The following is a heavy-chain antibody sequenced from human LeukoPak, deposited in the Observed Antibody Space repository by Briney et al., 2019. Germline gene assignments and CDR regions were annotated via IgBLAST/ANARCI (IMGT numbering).Heavy chain of an antibody. CDR2: INPNSGGT. J-gene: IGHJ4*02. CDR3: ARGGYGGNFLDY. V-gene: IGHV1-2*02. CDR1: GYTFTGYY. D-gene: IGHD4-23*01. Sequence: ASVKVFCKASGYTFTGYYMLWAPQAPGQGLECMGCINPNSGGTNYAQKFQGRVTMTRDTSISTAYMELSRLRSDDTAVYYCARGGYGGNFLDYWGQGTLVTVSS.